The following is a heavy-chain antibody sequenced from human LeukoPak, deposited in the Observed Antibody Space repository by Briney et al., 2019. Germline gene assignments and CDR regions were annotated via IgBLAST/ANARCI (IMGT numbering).Heavy chain of an antibody. CDR2: IYYSGNT. J-gene: IGHJ3*02. D-gene: IGHD3-22*01. V-gene: IGHV4-39*07. Sequence: SETLSLTCTVSGVSISSSNSYWGWIRQPPGKGLEWIGSIYYSGNTYYNPSLKSRVTISVDTSKNQFSLRLSSVTAADTAVYYCARVSGITMIVVVKHDAFDIWGQGTMVIVSS. CDR3: ARVSGITMIVVVKHDAFDI. CDR1: GVSISSSNSY.